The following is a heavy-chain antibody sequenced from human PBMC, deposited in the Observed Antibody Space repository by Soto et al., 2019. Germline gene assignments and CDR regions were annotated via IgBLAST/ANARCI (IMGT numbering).Heavy chain of an antibody. CDR2: IYWDDDK. V-gene: IGHV2-5*02. Sequence: QITLKESGPTLVKPTQTLTLTCTFSGFSLSTSGVGVGWIRQPPGKALEWLALIYWDDDKRYSPSLKSRLTITKDTSKNQVVLTMTNMDPVDTATYYCAHTYSSGFLPLYYFDYWGQGTLVTVSS. D-gene: IGHD5-18*01. J-gene: IGHJ4*02. CDR3: AHTYSSGFLPLYYFDY. CDR1: GFSLSTSGVG.